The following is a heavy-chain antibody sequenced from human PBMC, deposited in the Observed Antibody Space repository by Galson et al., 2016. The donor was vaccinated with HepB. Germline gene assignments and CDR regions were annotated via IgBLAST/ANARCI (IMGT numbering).Heavy chain of an antibody. V-gene: IGHV3-30*18. CDR3: AKEVEGMSVVVAARLAYFQH. D-gene: IGHD2-15*01. Sequence: SLRLSCAASGFTFSSYGMHWVRQAPGKGLEWVAVISYDGGNKYYADSVKGRFTISRDNSKNTLYLQMNCLRAEDTAVSYCAKEVEGMSVVVAARLAYFQHWGQGTLVTVSS. J-gene: IGHJ1*01. CDR2: ISYDGGNK. CDR1: GFTFSSYG.